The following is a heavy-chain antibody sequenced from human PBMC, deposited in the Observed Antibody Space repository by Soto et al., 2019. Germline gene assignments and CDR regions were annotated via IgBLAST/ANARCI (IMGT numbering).Heavy chain of an antibody. CDR1: GFTFSSYA. V-gene: IGHV3-23*01. Sequence: GGSLRLSCAASGFTFSSYAMSWVRQAPGKGLEWVSAISGSGGSTYYADSVKGRFTISRDNSKNTLYLQMNSLRAEDTAVYYCAKDQEYYDSSGYLYYYGMDVWGQGTTVTVSS. CDR2: ISGSGGST. D-gene: IGHD3-22*01. J-gene: IGHJ6*02. CDR3: AKDQEYYDSSGYLYYYGMDV.